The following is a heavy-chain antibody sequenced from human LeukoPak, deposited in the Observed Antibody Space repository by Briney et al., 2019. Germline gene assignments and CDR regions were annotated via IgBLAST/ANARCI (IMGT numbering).Heavy chain of an antibody. CDR2: ISYDGSNK. D-gene: IGHD3-10*01. V-gene: IGHV3-30-3*01. CDR1: GFTFSSYA. J-gene: IGHJ4*02. CDR3: ARDAIRGVISE. Sequence: GGSLRLSCAASGFTFSSYALHWVRQAPGKGLEWVAIISYDGSNKYYADSVKGRFTISRDNSKNTLYLQMNSLRAEDTAVYYCARDAIRGVISEWGQGTLVTVSS.